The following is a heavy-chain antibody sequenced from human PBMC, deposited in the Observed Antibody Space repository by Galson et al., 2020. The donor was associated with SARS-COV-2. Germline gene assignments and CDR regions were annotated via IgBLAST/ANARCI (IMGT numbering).Heavy chain of an antibody. CDR1: GYTFTSYG. CDR3: ARTDGYSSSWYWYFDL. J-gene: IGHJ2*01. V-gene: IGHV1-18*04. CDR2: ISAYNGNT. Sequence: ASVKVSCKASGYTFTSYGISWVRQAPGQGLEWKGWISAYNGNTNYAQKPQGRVTMTTDTSTSTAYMELRSLRSDDTAVYYCARTDGYSSSWYWYFDLWGRGTLVTVSS. D-gene: IGHD6-13*01.